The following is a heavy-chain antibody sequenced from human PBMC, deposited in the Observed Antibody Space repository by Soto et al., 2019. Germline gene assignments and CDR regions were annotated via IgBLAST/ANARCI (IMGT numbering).Heavy chain of an antibody. D-gene: IGHD3-10*02. Sequence: ASVKVSCKASGCTFTSYYMHWVRQAPGQGLEWMGIINPSGGSTSYAQKLQGRVTMTRDTSTSTVYMELSSLRSEDTAVYYCARGLTMAGADYYYYYGMDVWGQGTTVTVSS. CDR1: GCTFTSYY. V-gene: IGHV1-46*01. CDR3: ARGLTMAGADYYYYYGMDV. J-gene: IGHJ6*02. CDR2: INPSGGST.